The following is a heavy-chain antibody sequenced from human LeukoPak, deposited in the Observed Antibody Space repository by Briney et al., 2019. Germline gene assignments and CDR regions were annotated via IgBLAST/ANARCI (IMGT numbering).Heavy chain of an antibody. J-gene: IGHJ3*02. D-gene: IGHD4-17*01. CDR3: AKDQTTVTTQDAFDI. CDR2: IRYDGSNK. V-gene: IGHV3-30*02. Sequence: GGSLRLSCAASGFTFSSYGMHWVRQAPGKGLEWVAFIRYDGSNKYYADSVKGRFTISRDNSKNTLYLQMNSLRAEDTAVYYCAKDQTTVTTQDAFDIWGQGTMVTVPS. CDR1: GFTFSSYG.